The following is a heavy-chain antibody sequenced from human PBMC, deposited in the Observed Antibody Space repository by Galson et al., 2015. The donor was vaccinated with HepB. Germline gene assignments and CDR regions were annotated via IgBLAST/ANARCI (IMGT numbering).Heavy chain of an antibody. CDR3: ARGAGRTSDF. J-gene: IGHJ4*02. D-gene: IGHD1-26*01. CDR2: MNQDGSDK. CDR1: GFTFSAYW. Sequence: SLRLSCAASGFTFSAYWMIWVRQAPGKGLEWVANMNQDGSDKYYVDSVKGRFIISRDNAKTSLYLQMNSLRVEDTAVYYCARGAGRTSDFWGQGTQVTVSS. V-gene: IGHV3-7*01.